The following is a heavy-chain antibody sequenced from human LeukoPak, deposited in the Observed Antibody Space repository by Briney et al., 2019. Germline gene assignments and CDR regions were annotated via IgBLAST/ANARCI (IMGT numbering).Heavy chain of an antibody. CDR2: ISHDGTVT. J-gene: IGHJ4*02. D-gene: IGHD6-13*01. Sequence: GGSLRLSCEASGFTFSSYGMQWVRQAPGMGPGWVSVISHDGTVTHYADSVKGRFTISRDSSTNTLYLQMDSLRTEDTAVYYCAKEGSQYASSWFDYWGQGTLVTVSS. V-gene: IGHV3-30*18. CDR3: AKEGSQYASSWFDY. CDR1: GFTFSSYG.